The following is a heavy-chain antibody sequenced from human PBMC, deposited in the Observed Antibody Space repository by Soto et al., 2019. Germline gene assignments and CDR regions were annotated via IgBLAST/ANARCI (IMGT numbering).Heavy chain of an antibody. CDR1: GYTFTSYG. Sequence: SVKVSCNASGYTFTSYGISWVRQAPGQGLEWMGWISAYNGNTNYAQKLQGRVTMTTDTSTSTAYMELRSLRSDDTAVYYCARDHFIYYDSSGYYSIEDALDIWGQGPRGTVSS. D-gene: IGHD3-22*01. CDR3: ARDHFIYYDSSGYYSIEDALDI. J-gene: IGHJ3*02. CDR2: ISAYNGNT. V-gene: IGHV1-18*01.